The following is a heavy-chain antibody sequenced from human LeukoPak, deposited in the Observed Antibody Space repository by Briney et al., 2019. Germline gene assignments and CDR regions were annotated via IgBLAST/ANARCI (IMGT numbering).Heavy chain of an antibody. J-gene: IGHJ4*02. CDR1: GYTLTELS. D-gene: IGHD6-13*01. Sequence: ASVNVSCKVSGYTLTELSMHWVRQAPGKGLEWMGGFDPEDGETIYAQKFQGRVTMTEDTSTDTAYMELSSLRSEDTAVYYCATGIAAAGIQTTRFDYWGQGTLVTVSS. V-gene: IGHV1-24*01. CDR2: FDPEDGET. CDR3: ATGIAAAGIQTTRFDY.